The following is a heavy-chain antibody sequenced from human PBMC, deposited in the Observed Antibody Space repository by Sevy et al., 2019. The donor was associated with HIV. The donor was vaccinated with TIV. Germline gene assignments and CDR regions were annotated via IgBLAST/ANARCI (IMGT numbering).Heavy chain of an antibody. CDR3: ARVSSIYYDRGYFYAMDV. J-gene: IGHJ6*02. Sequence: GGSLRLSCAASRFTFNSYWMTWVRQAPGKGLEWVANINQDGGEKYHLDSVKGRFTISRDNAKNSLFLQVNSLRAEDSAVYFCARVSSIYYDRGYFYAMDVWGQGTTVTVSS. D-gene: IGHD3-22*01. CDR1: RFTFNSYW. CDR2: INQDGGEK. V-gene: IGHV3-7*01.